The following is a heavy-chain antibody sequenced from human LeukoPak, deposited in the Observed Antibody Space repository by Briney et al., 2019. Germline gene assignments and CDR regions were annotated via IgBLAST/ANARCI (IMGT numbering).Heavy chain of an antibody. Sequence: ASVKVSCKASGYTFTGYYMHWVRQAPGQGLEWMGWINPNSGGTNYAQKFHDWVTMTRDTSISTAYMELSSLRSDDTAVYYCARDGGEVPAPALGFDPWGQGTLVTVSS. CDR3: ARDGGEVPAPALGFDP. D-gene: IGHD2-2*01. CDR1: GYTFTGYY. CDR2: INPNSGGT. J-gene: IGHJ5*02. V-gene: IGHV1-2*04.